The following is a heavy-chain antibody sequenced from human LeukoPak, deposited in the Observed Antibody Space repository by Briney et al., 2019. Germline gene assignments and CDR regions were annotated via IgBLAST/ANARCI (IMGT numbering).Heavy chain of an antibody. CDR2: IYYSGST. D-gene: IGHD3-22*01. CDR3: ARHHDSSGYPIDY. V-gene: IGHV4-59*08. CDR1: GGSISSYY. Sequence: SETLSLTCTVSGGSISSYYWSWIRQPPGKGLEWIGYIYYSGSTNYNPSLKSRVTISVDTSKNQFSLKLSSATAADTAVYYCARHHDSSGYPIDYWGQGTLVTVTS. J-gene: IGHJ4*02.